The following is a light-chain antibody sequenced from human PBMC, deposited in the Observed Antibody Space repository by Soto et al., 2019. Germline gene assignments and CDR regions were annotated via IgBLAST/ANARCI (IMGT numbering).Light chain of an antibody. Sequence: DIQMTQSPSSLSASVGDRVTITCRASQSISSYLYWYQQKPGKAPKLLIYAASSLQSGVPSRFSCSGSGTDFTLTISSLQPEDFATYYCQQSYSTPGNTFGQGTKLEIK. CDR2: AAS. CDR1: QSISSY. J-gene: IGKJ2*01. V-gene: IGKV1-39*01. CDR3: QQSYSTPGNT.